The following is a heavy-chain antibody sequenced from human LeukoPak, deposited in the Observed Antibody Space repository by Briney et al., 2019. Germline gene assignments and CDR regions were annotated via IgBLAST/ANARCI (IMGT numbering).Heavy chain of an antibody. J-gene: IGHJ1*01. V-gene: IGHV4-4*09. D-gene: IGHD3-10*01. CDR1: GGSISSYY. Sequence: SETLSLTCTVSGGSISSYYWSWIRQPPGKGLEWIGYIYTSGSTNYNPSLKSRVTISVDTSKNQFSLKLSSVTAADTAVYYCARDYYGSGSYSPYFQHWGQGTLVTVSS. CDR3: ARDYYGSGSYSPYFQH. CDR2: IYTSGST.